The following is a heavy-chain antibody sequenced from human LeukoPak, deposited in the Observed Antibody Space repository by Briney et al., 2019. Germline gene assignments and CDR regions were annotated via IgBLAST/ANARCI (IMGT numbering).Heavy chain of an antibody. V-gene: IGHV4-59*11. D-gene: IGHD5-12*01. CDR2: IYYSGST. CDR3: ARGGSGYDSYYYYYYMDV. Sequence: SETLSLTCAVSGGSISSHYWSWIRQPPGKGLEWIGYIYYSGSTNYNPSLKSRVTISVDTSKNQFSLKLSSVTAADTAVYYCARGGSGYDSYYYYYYMDVWGKGTTVTVSS. J-gene: IGHJ6*03. CDR1: GGSISSHY.